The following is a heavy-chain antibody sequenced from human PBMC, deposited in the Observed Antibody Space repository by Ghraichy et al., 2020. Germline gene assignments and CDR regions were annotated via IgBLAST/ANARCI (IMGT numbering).Heavy chain of an antibody. Sequence: ASVKVSCKASGYTFTSYDINWVRQATGQGLEWMGWMNPNSGNTGYAQKFQGRVTMTRNTSISTAYMELSSLRSEDTAVYYCARVTGIVGATGPSYWGQGTLVTVSS. CDR1: GYTFTSYD. V-gene: IGHV1-8*01. CDR3: ARVTGIVGATGPSY. CDR2: MNPNSGNT. J-gene: IGHJ4*02. D-gene: IGHD1-26*01.